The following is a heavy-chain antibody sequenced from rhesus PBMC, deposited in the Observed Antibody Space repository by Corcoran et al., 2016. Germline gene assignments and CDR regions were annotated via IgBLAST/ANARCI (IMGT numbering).Heavy chain of an antibody. CDR3: AGPVDLTGYYYLDY. CDR2: IHGSANIP. J-gene: IGHJ4*01. D-gene: IGHD7-45*01. CDR1: GGSIGNNY. V-gene: IGHV4-169*01. Sequence: QLQLQESGPGLVKASETLSVTGAVSGGSIGNNYWTGIRQAPGEGLEWIVYIHGSANIPTYNPSLKSRVTLSVDTSKNHLSLKLVSATAADTAMYYCAGPVDLTGYYYLDYWGQGVLVIVSS.